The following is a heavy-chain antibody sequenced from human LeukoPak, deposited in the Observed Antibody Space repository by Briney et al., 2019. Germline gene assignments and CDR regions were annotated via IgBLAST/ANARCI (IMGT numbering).Heavy chain of an antibody. D-gene: IGHD3-16*01. Sequence: ASVKVSCKASGYTFTGYYMHWVRQAPGQGLEWMGWINPNSGGTKYAQKFQGGVTMTRDTSISTAYMELSRLRSDDTAVYYCARSQRGLDGFDIWGQGTMVTVSS. CDR3: ARSQRGLDGFDI. V-gene: IGHV1-2*02. CDR1: GYTFTGYY. CDR2: INPNSGGT. J-gene: IGHJ3*02.